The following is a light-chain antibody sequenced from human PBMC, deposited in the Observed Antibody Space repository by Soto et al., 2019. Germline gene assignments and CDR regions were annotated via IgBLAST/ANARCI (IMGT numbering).Light chain of an antibody. CDR1: QSISSY. CDR3: QQYGGSPLFT. CDR2: AAS. Sequence: DIQMTQSPSSLSASVGDRVTITCRASQSISSYLNWYQQKPGKAPKLLIYAASSLQSGVPSRFSGSGSGTDFTLTISSLQPEDFAVYSCQQYGGSPLFTFGPGTKVDFK. V-gene: IGKV1-39*01. J-gene: IGKJ3*01.